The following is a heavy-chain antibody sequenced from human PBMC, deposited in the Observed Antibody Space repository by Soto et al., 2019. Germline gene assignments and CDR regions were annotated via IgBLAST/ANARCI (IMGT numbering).Heavy chain of an antibody. CDR3: ARDRGGGRGFDY. D-gene: IGHD3-10*01. J-gene: IGHJ4*02. V-gene: IGHV3-33*01. Sequence: QVQLVESGGGVVQPGRSLRLSCAASGFTFSSYGMHWVRQAPGKGLEWVAVIWYDGSNKYYADSVKGRFTISRDNYKNTQYLQMNSLRAEDTAVYYCARDRGGGRGFDYWGQGTLVTVSS. CDR1: GFTFSSYG. CDR2: IWYDGSNK.